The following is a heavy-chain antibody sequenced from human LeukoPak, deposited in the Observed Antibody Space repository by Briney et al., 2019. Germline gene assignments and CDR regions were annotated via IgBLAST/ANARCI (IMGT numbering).Heavy chain of an antibody. Sequence: ASVKVSCKASGYTFTSYGISWVRQAPGQGREWMGWVSAYNGNTNYAQQLQGRVTMTTDTSTSTAYMELRSLRSDDTAVYYCARDLGMGYGDYPVGAFDIWGQGTMVTVSS. CDR2: VSAYNGNT. D-gene: IGHD4-17*01. CDR1: GYTFTSYG. J-gene: IGHJ3*02. CDR3: ARDLGMGYGDYPVGAFDI. V-gene: IGHV1-18*01.